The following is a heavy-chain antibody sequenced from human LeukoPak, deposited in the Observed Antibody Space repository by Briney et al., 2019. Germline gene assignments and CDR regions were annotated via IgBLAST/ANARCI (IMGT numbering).Heavy chain of an antibody. CDR1: GFTFSSYA. D-gene: IGHD2-21*02. CDR2: ISSNGGST. V-gene: IGHV3-64D*09. CDR3: VEAGDIVVVTTILVYFQH. Sequence: PGGSLRLSCSASGFTFSSYAFHWVRLAPGKGLEYVSAISSNGGSTYYADSVKGRFTISRDNSKNTLYLEVSSLRAEDTAVYYCVEAGDIVVVTTILVYFQHWGQGTLVTVSS. J-gene: IGHJ1*01.